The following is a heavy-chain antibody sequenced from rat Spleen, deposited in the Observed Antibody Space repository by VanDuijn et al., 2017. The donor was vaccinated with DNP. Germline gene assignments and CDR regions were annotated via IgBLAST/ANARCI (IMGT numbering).Heavy chain of an antibody. Sequence: EVQLVESGGGLVQPGRSLKLSCAASGFTFSDYYMAWVRRAPTKGLEWVACMSPTTRSSYYRDSVRGRFTVSRDDATSTLYLQMDSLRSEDTATYYCATSSYFGYDYGFAYWGQGTLVTVSS. D-gene: IGHD1-7*01. CDR1: GFTFSDYY. CDR3: ATSSYFGYDYGFAY. J-gene: IGHJ3*01. CDR2: MSPTTRSS. V-gene: IGHV5-27*01.